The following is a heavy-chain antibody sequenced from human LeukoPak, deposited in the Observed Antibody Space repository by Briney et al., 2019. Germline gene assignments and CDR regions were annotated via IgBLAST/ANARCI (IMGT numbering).Heavy chain of an antibody. V-gene: IGHV3-11*01. D-gene: IGHD3-22*01. CDR3: ARRNYYDSSGFDP. Sequence: LSLTCAVYGGSFSGYYWSWIRQAPGKGLEWVSYISSSGSTIYYADSVKGRFTISRDNAKNSLYLQMNSLRAEDTAVYYCARRNYYDSSGFDPWGQGTLVTVSS. CDR1: GGSFSGYY. CDR2: ISSSGSTI. J-gene: IGHJ5*02.